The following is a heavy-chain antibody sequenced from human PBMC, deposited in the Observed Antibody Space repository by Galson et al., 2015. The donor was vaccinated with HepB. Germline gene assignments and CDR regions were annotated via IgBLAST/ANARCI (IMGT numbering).Heavy chain of an antibody. CDR1: GYTFTNYY. D-gene: IGHD1-26*01. CDR3: ARGDNLMGATRTGCDY. CDR2: VNPTGGST. V-gene: IGHV1-46*04. Sequence: SVKVSCKASGYTFTNYYIHWVRQAPGQGLEWMGIVNPTGGSTTYAQKLQGRVTMTRDTSTSAVYMELSNLRSEDTAVYYCARGDNLMGATRTGCDYWGQGTLVTVSS. J-gene: IGHJ4*02.